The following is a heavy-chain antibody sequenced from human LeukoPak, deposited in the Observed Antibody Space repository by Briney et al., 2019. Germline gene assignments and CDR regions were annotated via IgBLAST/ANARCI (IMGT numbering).Heavy chain of an antibody. V-gene: IGHV3-74*01. D-gene: IGHD3-10*01. Sequence: GGSLILSCSASGFTFLTYWMHWVRQAPGKGLVWVTRINSDGTSSSYADSVKGRFTISRDNVKKTLYLQMNSLRAEDTAVYYCAREYGSGSYDYWGQGTLVTVSS. CDR3: AREYGSGSYDY. CDR2: INSDGTSS. J-gene: IGHJ4*02. CDR1: GFTFLTYW.